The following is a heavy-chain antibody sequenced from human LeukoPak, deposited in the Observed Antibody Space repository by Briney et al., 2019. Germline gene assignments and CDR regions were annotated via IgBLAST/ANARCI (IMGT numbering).Heavy chain of an antibody. Sequence: GSLRLSCAASGLSFSTFAMMWVRQAPGMGLELISAILSGGDVFFYGDSVRGRFTISRDDSTNTLFLQRNNLRADDSAVYYCARVPYGNYVGAFEMWGPGTTVTVSS. CDR3: ARVPYGNYVGAFEM. V-gene: IGHV3-23*01. J-gene: IGHJ3*02. CDR1: GLSFSTFA. D-gene: IGHD4-11*01. CDR2: ILSGGDVF.